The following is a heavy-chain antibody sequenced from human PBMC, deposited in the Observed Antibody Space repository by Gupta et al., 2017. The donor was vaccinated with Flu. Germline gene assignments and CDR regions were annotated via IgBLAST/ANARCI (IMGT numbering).Heavy chain of an antibody. Sequence: INAWMSWVRQAPGKGLEGVGRIKNKADGGTADYAAPVKGRFTISRDDSKNTLYLQMDSLKTEDTAVYYCAIDRWRSGGPGIWGQGTMVTVSS. CDR3: AIDRWRSGGPGI. V-gene: IGHV3-15*01. D-gene: IGHD3-3*01. CDR2: IKNKADGGTA. CDR1: INAW. J-gene: IGHJ3*02.